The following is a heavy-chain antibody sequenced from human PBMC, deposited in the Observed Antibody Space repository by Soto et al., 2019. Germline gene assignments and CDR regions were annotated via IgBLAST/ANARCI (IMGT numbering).Heavy chain of an antibody. CDR1: GFTFSTYS. Sequence: EVQLVESGGGLVKPGGSLRLSCAASGFTFSTYSINWVRQAPGKGLEWVASISSSADYIYYADSVKGRFTISRDNAQNSVFLQMNSLRAEDTAVYFCARDSHNLQQGMDVWGHGTTVTVSS. V-gene: IGHV3-21*02. CDR2: ISSSADYI. CDR3: ARDSHNLQQGMDV. D-gene: IGHD1-1*01. J-gene: IGHJ6*02.